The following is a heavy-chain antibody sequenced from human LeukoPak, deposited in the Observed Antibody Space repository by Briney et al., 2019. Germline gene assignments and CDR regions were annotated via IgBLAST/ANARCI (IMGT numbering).Heavy chain of an antibody. J-gene: IGHJ3*02. CDR1: GGSISSYY. Sequence: PSETLSLTCTVSGGSISSYYRSWIRQPAGKGLEWIGRIYTGGSTSYNPSLKSRVTMSVDTSKNQFSLKLSSVTAADTAVYYCARDPYDILAGYYSHAFDIWGQGTMVTVSS. CDR2: IYTGGST. V-gene: IGHV4-4*07. D-gene: IGHD3-9*01. CDR3: ARDPYDILAGYYSHAFDI.